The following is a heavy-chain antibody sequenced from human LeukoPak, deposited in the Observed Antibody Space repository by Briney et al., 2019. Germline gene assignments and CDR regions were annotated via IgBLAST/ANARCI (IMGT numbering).Heavy chain of an antibody. J-gene: IGHJ4*02. Sequence: ASVKVSCTASGYTFTSYGISWVRQAPGQGLEWMGWIRAYNGNTNYAQKLQGRVTMTTDTSTSTAYMELRSLRSDDTAVYYCARATIVATLVGFDYWGQGTLVTVSS. V-gene: IGHV1-18*01. CDR1: GYTFTSYG. D-gene: IGHD5-12*01. CDR3: ARATIVATLVGFDY. CDR2: IRAYNGNT.